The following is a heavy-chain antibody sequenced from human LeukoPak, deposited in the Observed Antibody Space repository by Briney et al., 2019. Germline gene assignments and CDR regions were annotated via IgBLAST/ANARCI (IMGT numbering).Heavy chain of an antibody. D-gene: IGHD4-17*01. CDR2: ISGSGGST. Sequence: GGTLRLSCAASGFTFRRYGMSWVRQAAGKGLEWVSAISGSGGSTYYGDSVKGRFTISRDNSKNTLYLQMNSLRAEDTAVYYCAKENYGDSTGGRFQHWGQGTLVTVSS. CDR1: GFTFRRYG. V-gene: IGHV3-23*01. CDR3: AKENYGDSTGGRFQH. J-gene: IGHJ1*01.